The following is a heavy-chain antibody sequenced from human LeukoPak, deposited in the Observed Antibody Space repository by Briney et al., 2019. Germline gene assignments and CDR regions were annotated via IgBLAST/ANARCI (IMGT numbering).Heavy chain of an antibody. CDR2: IYNDANT. D-gene: IGHD2-21*02. CDR1: GFTVSTNH. V-gene: IGHV3-53*01. J-gene: IGHJ6*04. CDR3: ARDREVVTAKAQMDV. Sequence: GGSLRLSCAVSGFTVSTNHMSWVRQAPGKGLEWVSVIYNDANTYYTDSVEGRFTIPRDNSKNTVFLQMNSLRAEDTAVYYCARDREVVTAKAQMDVWGKGTTVTVSS.